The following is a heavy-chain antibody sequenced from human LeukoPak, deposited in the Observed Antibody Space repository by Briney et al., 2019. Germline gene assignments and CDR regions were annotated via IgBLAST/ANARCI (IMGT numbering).Heavy chain of an antibody. J-gene: IGHJ4*02. CDR2: INPNSGGT. D-gene: IGHD3-10*01. V-gene: IGHV1-2*02. CDR3: ARDRGGSGVHYFDY. Sequence: CINPNSGGTNYAQKFQGRVTMTRDTSISTAYMELSRLRSDDTAVYYCARDRGGSGVHYFDYWGQGTLVTVSS.